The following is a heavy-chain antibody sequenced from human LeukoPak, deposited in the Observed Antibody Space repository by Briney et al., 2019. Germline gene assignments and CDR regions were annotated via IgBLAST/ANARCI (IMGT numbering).Heavy chain of an antibody. V-gene: IGHV3-30*04. CDR2: ISYDGSNK. Sequence: GGSLRLSCAASGFTFSSYAMHWVRQAPGKGLEWVAVISYDGSNKYYADSVKGRFTISRDNSKNTLYLQMNSLRAEDTAVYYCAKVASRRRTDDAFDIWGQGTVVTVSS. CDR1: GFTFSSYA. D-gene: IGHD2-2*01. J-gene: IGHJ3*02. CDR3: AKVASRRRTDDAFDI.